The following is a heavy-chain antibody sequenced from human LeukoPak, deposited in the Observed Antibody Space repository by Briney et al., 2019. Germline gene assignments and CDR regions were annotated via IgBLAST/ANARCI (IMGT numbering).Heavy chain of an antibody. J-gene: IGHJ1*01. Sequence: GGSLRLSCAASGFTVSSNYMSWVRQAPGKGLVWVSRIKSDGRTNYADSVKGRFTISRDNAKNTVSLQMNSLRAEDTGVYYCARAPSEIGGYYPEYFRHWGQGTLVIVSS. V-gene: IGHV3-74*01. CDR3: ARAPSEIGGYYPEYFRH. CDR1: GFTVSSNY. CDR2: IKSDGRT. D-gene: IGHD3-22*01.